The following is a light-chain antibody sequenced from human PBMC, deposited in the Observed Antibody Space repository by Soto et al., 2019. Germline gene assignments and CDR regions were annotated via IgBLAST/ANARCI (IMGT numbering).Light chain of an antibody. CDR2: STS. Sequence: EIVLTQSPGTLSLSPGEGATLSCRASQSVNSNYLAWFQQKPGQAPRLLIYSTSNRATGIPDRFSGSGSGTDFTLTISRLEPEDFVVYYGQQYDKSPWTFGQGTKVEIK. CDR1: QSVNSNY. J-gene: IGKJ1*01. CDR3: QQYDKSPWT. V-gene: IGKV3-20*01.